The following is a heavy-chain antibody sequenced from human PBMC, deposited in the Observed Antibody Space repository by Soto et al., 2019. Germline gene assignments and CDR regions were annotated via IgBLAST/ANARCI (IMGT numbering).Heavy chain of an antibody. CDR3: ALYYYGSGSYKATPYFDY. V-gene: IGHV3-74*01. Sequence: EVQLVESGGGLVQPGGSLRLSCAASGFNFSSYWMHWVRQAPGKGLVWVSRINSDGSSTSYADSVKGRFTISRDNAKNTLYLQMNSLRAEDTAVYYCALYYYGSGSYKATPYFDYWGQGTLVTVSS. D-gene: IGHD3-10*01. CDR2: INSDGSST. CDR1: GFNFSSYW. J-gene: IGHJ4*02.